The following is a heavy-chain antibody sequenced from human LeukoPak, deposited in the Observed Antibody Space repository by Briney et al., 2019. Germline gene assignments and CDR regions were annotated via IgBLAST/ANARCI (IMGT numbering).Heavy chain of an antibody. CDR3: ARYQGANWFGP. J-gene: IGHJ5*02. V-gene: IGHV4-61*01. CDR1: GGSVSSGSHY. Sequence: SETLSLTCTVAGGSVSSGSHYWSWIRQPPGKGLEWIGYIYYSGSTNYNPSLKSRVTISVDTSKNQFSLKLSSVTAADTAVYYCARYQGANWFGPWGRGTLVSVSS. CDR2: IYYSGST.